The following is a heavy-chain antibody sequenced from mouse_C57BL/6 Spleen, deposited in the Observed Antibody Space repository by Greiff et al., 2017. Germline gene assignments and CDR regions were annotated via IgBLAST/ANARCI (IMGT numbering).Heavy chain of an antibody. D-gene: IGHD1-1*01. J-gene: IGHJ4*01. CDR2: INPSNGGT. CDR1: GYTFTSYW. Sequence: ASGYTFTSYWMHWVKQRPGQGLEWIGNINPSNGGTNYNEKFKSKATLTVDKSSSTAYMQLSSLTSEDSAVYYCARDLRYAMDYWGQGTSVTVSS. CDR3: ARDLRYAMDY. V-gene: IGHV1-53*01.